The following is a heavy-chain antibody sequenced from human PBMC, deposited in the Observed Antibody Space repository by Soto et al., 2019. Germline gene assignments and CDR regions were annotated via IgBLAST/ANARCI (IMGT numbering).Heavy chain of an antibody. CDR3: AEAITGTLSSS. V-gene: IGHV1-58*01. D-gene: IGHD1-7*01. CDR2: IVVGSGNT. CDR1: GFTFTISA. Sequence: SVNVSCKASGFTFTISAVQWVLQARGQRLEWIGWIVVGSGNTNYAQKFQERVTITRDMSTSTAYMELSSLRSEDTAVYYCAEAITGTLSSSWGR. J-gene: IGHJ2*01.